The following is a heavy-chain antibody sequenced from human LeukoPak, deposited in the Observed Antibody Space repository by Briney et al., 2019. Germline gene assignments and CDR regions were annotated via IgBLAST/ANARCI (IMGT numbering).Heavy chain of an antibody. D-gene: IGHD2-2*01. CDR2: IYYSGST. J-gene: IGHJ5*02. V-gene: IGHV4-39*01. CDR1: GGSISSSSYY. Sequence: PSETLSLTCTVSGGSISSSSYYWGWIRQPPGKGLEWIGIIYYSGSTYYNPSLKSRLTISVDPSKNQFSLKLSSVTATDTAVYYCARRGYCSSTSCYEYWFDPWGQGTLVTVSS. CDR3: ARRGYCSSTSCYEYWFDP.